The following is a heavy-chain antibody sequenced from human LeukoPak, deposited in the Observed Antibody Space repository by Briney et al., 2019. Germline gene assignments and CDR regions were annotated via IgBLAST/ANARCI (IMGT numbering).Heavy chain of an antibody. D-gene: IGHD3-10*01. J-gene: IGHJ4*02. CDR1: GFTVSRNY. V-gene: IGHV3-66*01. CDR3: ARNYGSGSLTIDY. CDR2: IYSGGST. Sequence: GGSLRLSCAASGFTVSRNYMSWVRQAPGKGLEWVSVIYSGGSTYYADSVKGRFTISRDNSKNTLYLQMNSLRAEDTAVYYCARNYGSGSLTIDYWGQGTLVTVSS.